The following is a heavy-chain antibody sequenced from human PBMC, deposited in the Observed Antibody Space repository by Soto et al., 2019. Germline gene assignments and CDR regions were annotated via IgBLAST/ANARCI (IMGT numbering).Heavy chain of an antibody. CDR2: IFPSDSDT. V-gene: IGHV5-51*01. D-gene: IGHD3-10*01. CDR1: GYSFTTSW. CDR3: ARRPGSWFDP. Sequence: GESLKISCKASGYSFTTSWIGWVRQMPRKGLEWMGIIFPSDSDTRYSPSFQGQVTISVDKSISTAYLQWSSLKASDTAMYYCARRPGSWFDPWGQGTLVTVSS. J-gene: IGHJ5*02.